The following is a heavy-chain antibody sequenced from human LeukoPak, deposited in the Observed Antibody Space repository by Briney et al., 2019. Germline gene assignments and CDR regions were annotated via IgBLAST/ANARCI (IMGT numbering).Heavy chain of an antibody. CDR1: GFTFSSYS. J-gene: IGHJ6*02. V-gene: IGHV3-21*01. CDR2: ISSSSSYI. D-gene: IGHD6-13*01. Sequence: GGSLRLSCAASGFTFSSYSMNWVRQAPGKGLEWVSSISSSSSYIYYADSVKGRFTISRDNAKNSLYLQMNSLRAEDTAVYYCARDLQIAAAPYGMDVWGQGTTVTVSS. CDR3: ARDLQIAAAPYGMDV.